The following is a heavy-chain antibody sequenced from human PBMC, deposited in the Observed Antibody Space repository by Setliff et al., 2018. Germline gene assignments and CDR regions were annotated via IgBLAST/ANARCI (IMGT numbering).Heavy chain of an antibody. D-gene: IGHD2-2*01. CDR2: ISSSSGGI. J-gene: IGHJ4*02. Sequence: PGGSLRLSCAASGFTFSTYRMYWVRQAPGKGLEWVSCISSSSGGIYYADSVKGRFTVSRDSAKNSLYLQMNSLRPEDTAVYYCARGGSISFHYKWGFDYWGQGARVTVSS. V-gene: IGHV3-48*01. CDR3: ARGGSISFHYKWGFDY. CDR1: GFTFSTYR.